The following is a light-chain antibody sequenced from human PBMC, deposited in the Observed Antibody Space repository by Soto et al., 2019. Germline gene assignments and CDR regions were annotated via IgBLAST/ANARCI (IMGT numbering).Light chain of an antibody. V-gene: IGKV3D-20*01. CDR3: QQYGSSPIT. J-gene: IGKJ5*01. CDR1: QIVSSSY. CDR2: DAS. Sequence: EIVLTQSPATLSLSPGERATLSFVASQIVSSSYLAWYQQKPGLAPRLLIYDASSRATGIPDRFSGSGSGTDFTLTISRLEPEDFAVYYCQQYGSSPITFGQGTRLEI.